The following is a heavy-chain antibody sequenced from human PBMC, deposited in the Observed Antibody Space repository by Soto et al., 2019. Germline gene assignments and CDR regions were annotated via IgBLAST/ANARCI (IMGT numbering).Heavy chain of an antibody. D-gene: IGHD1-7*01. CDR1: GFTFSSYA. J-gene: IGHJ6*02. CDR2: ISGSGGSV. Sequence: GGSLRLSCVASGFTFSSYAMSWVRQPPGKGLEWVSAISGSGGSVYYADAVKGRFTSSRDNSKNTLSMQMNSLRAEDTAVYYCAYAQLEVLAYYYYGMDVWGQGTTVTVSS. V-gene: IGHV3-23*01. CDR3: AYAQLEVLAYYYYGMDV.